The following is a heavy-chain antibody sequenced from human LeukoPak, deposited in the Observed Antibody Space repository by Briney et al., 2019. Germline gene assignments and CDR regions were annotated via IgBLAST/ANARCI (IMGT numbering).Heavy chain of an antibody. CDR2: IYYSGST. D-gene: IGHD5-18*01. CDR3: AIFTGGYSYGRFDY. V-gene: IGHV4-59*01. Sequence: SETLSLTCAVYGGSFSGYYWSWIRQPPGKGLEWIGYIYYSGSTNYNPSLKSRVTISVDTSKNQFSLKLGSVTAADTAVYYCAIFTGGYSYGRFDYWGQGTLVTVSS. CDR1: GGSFSGYY. J-gene: IGHJ4*02.